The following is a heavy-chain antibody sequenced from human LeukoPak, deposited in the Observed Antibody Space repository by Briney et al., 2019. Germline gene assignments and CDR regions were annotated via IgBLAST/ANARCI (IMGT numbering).Heavy chain of an antibody. CDR1: GGSISSYY. Sequence: PSETLSLTCTVSGGSISSYYWSWIRQPPGKGLEWIGYIYYSGSTTYNPSLKSRVTMSVDTSKNQFSLKLSSVTAADTAVYYCARAGGTLGSGSYSKARYYFDYWGQGTLVTVSS. V-gene: IGHV4-59*12. J-gene: IGHJ4*02. CDR2: IYYSGST. CDR3: ARAGGTLGSGSYSKARYYFDY. D-gene: IGHD3-10*01.